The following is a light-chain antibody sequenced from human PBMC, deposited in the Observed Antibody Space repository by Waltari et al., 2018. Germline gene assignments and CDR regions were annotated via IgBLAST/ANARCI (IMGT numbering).Light chain of an antibody. CDR2: GND. Sequence: VLAQPPSASGTPGQRVTISCSGSNSNIGSNSVYWYQQLPGTAPKVLIYGNDRRPPGVPDRFAGSRSGTSASLAISGLRSEDEANYYCAAWDDSLWVFGGGTKLTVL. CDR1: NSNIGSNS. V-gene: IGLV1-47*01. J-gene: IGLJ3*02. CDR3: AAWDDSLWV.